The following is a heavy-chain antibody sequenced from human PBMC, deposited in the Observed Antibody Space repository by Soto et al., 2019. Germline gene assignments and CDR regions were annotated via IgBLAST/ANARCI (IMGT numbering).Heavy chain of an antibody. V-gene: IGHV4-39*01. D-gene: IGHD5-18*01. CDR2: IYYSGST. Sequence: SETLFLTCTVSGGSISSSSYYWGWIRQPPGKGLEWIGSIYYSGSTYYNPSLKSRVTISVDTSKNQFSLKLSSVTAADTAVYYCARRRRYSYEDYYYYGMDVWGQGTTVTVSS. CDR3: ARRRRYSYEDYYYYGMDV. CDR1: GGSISSSSYY. J-gene: IGHJ6*02.